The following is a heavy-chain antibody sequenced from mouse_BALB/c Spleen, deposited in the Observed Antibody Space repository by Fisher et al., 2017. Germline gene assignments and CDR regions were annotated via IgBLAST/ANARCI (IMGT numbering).Heavy chain of an antibody. V-gene: IGHV1-42*01. CDR3: ARGGGHYDYDDYYAMDY. D-gene: IGHD2-4*01. Sequence: KFKGKATLTVDNSSSTAYMQLKSLTSEDSAVYYCARGGGHYDYDDYYAMDYWGQGTSVTVSS. J-gene: IGHJ4*01.